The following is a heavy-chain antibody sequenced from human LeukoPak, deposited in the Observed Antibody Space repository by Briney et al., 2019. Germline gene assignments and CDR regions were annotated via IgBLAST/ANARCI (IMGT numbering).Heavy chain of an antibody. CDR3: ARGLLWFGEYQYYFDY. CDR2: IYSGGST. CDR1: GFTVSSNY. V-gene: IGHV3-66*01. Sequence: LGGSLRLSCAASGFTVSSNYMSWVRQAPGKGLEWVSVIYSGGSTYYADSVKGRFTISRDNSKNTLYLQMNSLRAEDMAVYYCARGLLWFGEYQYYFDYWGQGTLVTVSS. D-gene: IGHD3-10*01. J-gene: IGHJ4*02.